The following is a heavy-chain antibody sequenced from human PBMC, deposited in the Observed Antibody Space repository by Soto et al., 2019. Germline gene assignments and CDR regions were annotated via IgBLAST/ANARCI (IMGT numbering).Heavy chain of an antibody. Sequence: QVRLQESGPGVVKPSQTLSVTCAVSGGSINSLDYYWSWIRQTPGKGLEWIGYIYSGGATYYTPSLKSRVTTSMDTSKNRFSLRLTSVTAADTAVYFCARGADRSHWYYFDFWGQGALITVSS. CDR2: IYSGGAT. J-gene: IGHJ4*02. V-gene: IGHV4-30-4*01. CDR1: GGSINSLDYY. CDR3: ARGADRSHWYYFDF. D-gene: IGHD6-13*01.